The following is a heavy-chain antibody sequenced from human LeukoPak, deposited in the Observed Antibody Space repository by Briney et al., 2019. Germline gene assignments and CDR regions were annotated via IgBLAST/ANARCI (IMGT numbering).Heavy chain of an antibody. CDR3: AKVGSSWGVGDY. Sequence: GGSLRHSWAASGXAFSNHGMTWVPQPPGKAREWFSFISGNSRTTYYADSVKGRFTISRGNSENTLYLQMNSLRAEDTAVYYCAKVGSSWGVGDYWGQGTLVTVSS. CDR1: GXAFSNHG. V-gene: IGHV3-23*01. CDR2: ISGNSRTT. D-gene: IGHD3-16*01. J-gene: IGHJ4*02.